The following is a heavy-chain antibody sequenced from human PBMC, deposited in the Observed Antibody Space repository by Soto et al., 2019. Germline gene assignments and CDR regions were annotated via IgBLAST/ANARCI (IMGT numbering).Heavy chain of an antibody. CDR2: ITASGGST. Sequence: EVQLLESGGGLMRPGESLRLSCTGSDFTFSNFVMSWVRQVPGKGLEWLSCITASGGSTYYADSVKGRFSVSRDNSKNTLYLQLNSLEDEDTAVYHCAVHLGQNYYTLDVWGRGTTVHVSS. CDR3: AVHLGQNYYTLDV. V-gene: IGHV3-23*01. J-gene: IGHJ6*02. CDR1: DFTFSNFV.